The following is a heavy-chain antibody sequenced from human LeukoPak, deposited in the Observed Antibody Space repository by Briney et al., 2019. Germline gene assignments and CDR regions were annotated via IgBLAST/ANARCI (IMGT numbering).Heavy chain of an antibody. D-gene: IGHD6-19*01. CDR2: IYIKST. Sequence: SETLSLTCTVSGGSISTFSWSWIRQFPGKGLEWIGSIYIKSTNYNPSLKSRVAISVDTSKNQFSLRPDSVTTADTAVYYCARDTTVASGMQYWGQGTLVTVSS. CDR3: ARDTTVASGMQY. V-gene: IGHV4-59*01. CDR1: GGSISTFS. J-gene: IGHJ4*02.